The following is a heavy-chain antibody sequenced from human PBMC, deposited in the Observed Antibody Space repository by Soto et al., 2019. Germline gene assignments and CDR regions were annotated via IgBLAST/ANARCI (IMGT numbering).Heavy chain of an antibody. CDR2: IYYSGST. Sequence: TSETLSLTCTVSGGSISSSSYYWGWIRQPPGKGLEWIGSIYYSGSTYYNPSLKSRVTISVDTSKNQFSLKLSSVTAADTAVYYCATQEQHIVAGTIDYWGQGTQVTVSS. CDR1: GGSISSSSYY. D-gene: IGHD6-19*01. J-gene: IGHJ4*02. V-gene: IGHV4-39*01. CDR3: ATQEQHIVAGTIDY.